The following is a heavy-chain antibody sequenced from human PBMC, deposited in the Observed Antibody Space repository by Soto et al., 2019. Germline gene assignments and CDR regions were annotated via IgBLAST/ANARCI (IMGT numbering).Heavy chain of an antibody. Sequence: SETLSLTCTVSGCPISSGCYYWSWIRQHPGKGLEWIGYIYYSGSTYYNPSLKSRVTISVDTSKNQFSLKLSSVTAADTAVYYCARETVTTRGSLDYWGQGTLVTVSS. V-gene: IGHV4-31*03. CDR3: ARETVTTRGSLDY. J-gene: IGHJ4*02. D-gene: IGHD4-4*01. CDR1: GCPISSGCYY. CDR2: IYYSGST.